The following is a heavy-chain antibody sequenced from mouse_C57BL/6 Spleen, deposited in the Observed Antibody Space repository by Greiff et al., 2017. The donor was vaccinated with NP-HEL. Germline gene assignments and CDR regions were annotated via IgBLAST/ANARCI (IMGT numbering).Heavy chain of an antibody. Sequence: QVQLQQSGAELVRPGTSVKMSCKASGYTFTNYWIGWAKQRPGHGLEWIGDIYPGGGYTNYNEKFKGKATLTADKSSSTAYIQFSSLTSEDSAIYSWARKGGGDAPFAYWGQGTLVTVSA. CDR3: ARKGGGDAPFAY. CDR1: GYTFTNYW. D-gene: IGHD3-3*01. CDR2: IYPGGGYT. J-gene: IGHJ3*01. V-gene: IGHV1-63*01.